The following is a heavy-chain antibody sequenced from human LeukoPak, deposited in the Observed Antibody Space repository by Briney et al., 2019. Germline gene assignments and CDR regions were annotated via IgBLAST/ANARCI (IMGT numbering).Heavy chain of an antibody. J-gene: IGHJ6*03. V-gene: IGHV1-69*01. CDR2: IIPIFGTA. Sequence: SVKVSCKASGGTFSSYAISWVRQAPGQGLEWMGGIIPIFGTANYAQKFQGRVTNTADESTSTAYMELSSLRSEDTAVYYCARASITIFGVVTFLYYYYMDVWGKGTTVTVSS. D-gene: IGHD3-3*01. CDR3: ARASITIFGVVTFLYYYYMDV. CDR1: GGTFSSYA.